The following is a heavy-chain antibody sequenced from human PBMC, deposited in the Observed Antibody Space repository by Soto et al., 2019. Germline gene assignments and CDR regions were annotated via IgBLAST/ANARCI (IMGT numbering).Heavy chain of an antibody. V-gene: IGHV4-31*03. D-gene: IGHD2-21*01. Sequence: QVQLQESGPGLVKPSQTLSLTCTVSGGSISSGGYYWYWIRQHPGKGLEWIGYIYYSGTTYYNPTLKIRVTITVDTSKNQFSLKLSSVTAADTAVYYCAAACVACGGFNYYGMDVWGQGTTVTVPS. CDR2: IYYSGTT. CDR3: AAACVACGGFNYYGMDV. CDR1: GGSISSGGYY. J-gene: IGHJ6*02.